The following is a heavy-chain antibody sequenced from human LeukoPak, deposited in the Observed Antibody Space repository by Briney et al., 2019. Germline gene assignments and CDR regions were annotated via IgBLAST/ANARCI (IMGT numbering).Heavy chain of an antibody. V-gene: IGHV4-30-4*01. CDR2: IYDSGST. D-gene: IGHD2-15*01. CDR1: GASIRSGDYY. CDR3: ARDCSGGSCYGAFDI. Sequence: SETLSLTCAVSGASIRSGDYYWSWIRQPPGKGLEWIGYIYDSGSTYYNPSLKSRITISVDTSENRFSLELSSVTATDTAVYYCARDCSGGSCYGAFDIWGQGTMVTVSS. J-gene: IGHJ3*02.